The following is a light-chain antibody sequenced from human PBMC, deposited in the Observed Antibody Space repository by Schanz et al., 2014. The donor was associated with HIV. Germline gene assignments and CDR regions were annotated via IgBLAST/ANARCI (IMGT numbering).Light chain of an antibody. Sequence: EIVLTQSPGTLSLSPGERATLSCRASQSVPNNNVAWYHQKPGQAPRLLISGASSRATGIPDRFSGGGSGTDFTLTISKLEPEDSAAYYCQQYGTSPLTFGGGTKVEIK. CDR1: QSVPNNN. V-gene: IGKV3-20*01. CDR2: GAS. J-gene: IGKJ4*01. CDR3: QQYGTSPLT.